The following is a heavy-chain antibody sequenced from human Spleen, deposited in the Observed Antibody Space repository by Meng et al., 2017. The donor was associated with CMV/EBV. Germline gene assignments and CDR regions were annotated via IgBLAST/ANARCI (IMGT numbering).Heavy chain of an antibody. J-gene: IGHJ4*02. Sequence: SETLSLTCTVSGGSISSSSYYWGWIRQPPGKGLEWIGSIYYSGSTYYNPSLKSRVTISVDTPKNQFSLKLSSVTAADTAVYYCARDPQDIVGATGFDYWGQGTLVTVSS. CDR1: GGSISSSSYY. V-gene: IGHV4-39*07. CDR2: IYYSGST. D-gene: IGHD1-26*01. CDR3: ARDPQDIVGATGFDY.